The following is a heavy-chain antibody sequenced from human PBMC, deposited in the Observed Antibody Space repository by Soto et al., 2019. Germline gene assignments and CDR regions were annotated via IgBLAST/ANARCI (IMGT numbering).Heavy chain of an antibody. CDR3: ARWAYVDEKFDP. D-gene: IGHD3-16*01. Sequence: ESLKISCNGSGYNFDTYWIGWVRQMPGKGLEWIGIIYGGDSDTRYTPSFQGRVTMSADKSLSPAYLQWSSLKASDTAIYFCARWAYVDEKFDPWGQGTLVTVSS. J-gene: IGHJ5*02. CDR2: IYGGDSDT. V-gene: IGHV5-51*01. CDR1: GYNFDTYW.